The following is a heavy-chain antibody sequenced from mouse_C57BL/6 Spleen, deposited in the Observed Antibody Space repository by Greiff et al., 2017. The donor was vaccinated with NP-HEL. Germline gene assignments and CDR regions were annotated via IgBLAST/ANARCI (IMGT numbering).Heavy chain of an antibody. Sequence: QVQLKESGAELVRPGTSVKVSCKASGYALTNYLIEWVKQRPGQGLEWIGVINPGSGGTNYNEKFKGKATLTADKSSSTAYMQLSSLTSEDSAVYFCARGTTVVFDYWGQGTTLTVSS. D-gene: IGHD1-1*01. CDR2: INPGSGGT. J-gene: IGHJ2*01. V-gene: IGHV1-54*01. CDR1: GYALTNYL. CDR3: ARGTTVVFDY.